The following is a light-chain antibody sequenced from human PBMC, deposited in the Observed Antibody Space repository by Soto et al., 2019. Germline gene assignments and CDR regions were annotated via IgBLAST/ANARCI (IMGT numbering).Light chain of an antibody. J-gene: IGLJ2*01. Sequence: QPVLTQPPSASGSPGQAVTISCTGTSSDVGGYNYVSWYQQHPGKAPKLMISEVSKRPSGVPDRFSGSKSGNTASLTVSGLQAEDDADYYCSSFAGNNNLVFGGGTKLTVL. CDR3: SSFAGNNNLV. CDR2: EVS. V-gene: IGLV2-8*01. CDR1: SSDVGGYNY.